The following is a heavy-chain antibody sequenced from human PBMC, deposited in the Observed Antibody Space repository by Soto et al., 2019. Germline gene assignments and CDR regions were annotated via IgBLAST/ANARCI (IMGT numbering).Heavy chain of an antibody. V-gene: IGHV5-10-1*01. CDR3: ARHVARGFWSGHAVWFDP. CDR2: IDPSDSYT. Sequence: RGESLKISCKGSGSSFTSYWISWVRQMPGKGLEWVGRIDPSDSYTNYSPSFQGHVTISADKSISTAYLQWSNLKASDTAMYYCARHVARGFWSGHAVWFDPWGQGTLVTVSS. J-gene: IGHJ5*02. D-gene: IGHD3-3*01. CDR1: GSSFTSYW.